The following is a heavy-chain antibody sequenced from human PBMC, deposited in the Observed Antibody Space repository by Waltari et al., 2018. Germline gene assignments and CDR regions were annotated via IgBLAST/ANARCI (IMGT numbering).Heavy chain of an antibody. CDR1: GFSLSTSGVG. V-gene: IGHV2-5*01. J-gene: IGHJ4*02. D-gene: IGHD3-10*01. CDR3: AHRGWRDYGSGSYPFDY. Sequence: QITLKESGPTLVKPTQTLTLTCTFSGFSLSTSGVGVGWIRQPPGKALEWLAIIYWNDDKRYSPSLKSRLTITKDTSKNQVVLTMTNMDPVDTATYYCAHRGWRDYGSGSYPFDYWGQGTLVTVSS. CDR2: IYWNDDK.